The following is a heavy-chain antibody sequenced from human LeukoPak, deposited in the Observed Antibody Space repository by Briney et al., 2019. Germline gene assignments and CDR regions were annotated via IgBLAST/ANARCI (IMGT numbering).Heavy chain of an antibody. CDR3: ARDSFLDDYGDYSRIFDY. D-gene: IGHD4-17*01. CDR2: TYYRSKWYN. CDR1: GDRVSSNSAA. V-gene: IGHV6-1*01. Sequence: SQTLSLTCAISGDRVSSNSAAWNWIRQSPSRGLEWLGRTYYRSKWYNDYAVSVKSRITINPDTSKNQFSLQLNSVTPEDTAVYYCARDSFLDDYGDYSRIFDYWGQGTLVTVSS. J-gene: IGHJ4*02.